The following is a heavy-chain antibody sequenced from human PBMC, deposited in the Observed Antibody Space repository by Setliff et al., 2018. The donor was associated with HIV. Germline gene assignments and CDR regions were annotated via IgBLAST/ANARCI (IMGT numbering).Heavy chain of an antibody. Sequence: PSETLSLTCAVYGGSLSGYYWSWIRQPPGKGLEWIGEINHSGSPTYDPSLTSRVTMSVDTSKNQFSLKLNSVTAADTAVYYCEAATVGETGYYGIDVWGPGTTVTVSS. D-gene: IGHD1-26*01. CDR2: INHSGSP. CDR3: EAATVGETGYYGIDV. J-gene: IGHJ6*02. CDR1: GGSLSGYY. V-gene: IGHV4-34*01.